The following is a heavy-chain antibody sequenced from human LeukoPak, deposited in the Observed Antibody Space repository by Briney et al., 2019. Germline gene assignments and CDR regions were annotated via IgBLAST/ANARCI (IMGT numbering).Heavy chain of an antibody. J-gene: IGHJ4*02. CDR3: AKSPHDCCDSYDY. CDR2: ISSGDTT. D-gene: IGHD4-17*01. V-gene: IGHV3-23*01. Sequence: GGSLRLSCAASGFTLSSYAMNWVRQAPGKGLEWVSGISSGDTTYHADSVKGRFTISRDNSKNTLYLQMNSLRIEDTTLYYCAKSPHDCCDSYDYWGQGTLVTVSS. CDR1: GFTLSSYA.